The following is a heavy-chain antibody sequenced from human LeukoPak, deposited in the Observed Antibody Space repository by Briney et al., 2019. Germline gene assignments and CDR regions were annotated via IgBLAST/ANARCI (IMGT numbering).Heavy chain of an antibody. CDR3: ARVGSSGYPIDY. Sequence: GGSLRLSCAASGFTLSDYYMSWIRQAPGKGLEWVSYISSSGSTINYADSVKGRFTISRDSAKKSLFLQMNSLRAEDTPVYYCARVGSSGYPIDYWGQGTLVTVSS. CDR2: ISSSGSTI. D-gene: IGHD3-22*01. CDR1: GFTLSDYY. J-gene: IGHJ4*02. V-gene: IGHV3-11*01.